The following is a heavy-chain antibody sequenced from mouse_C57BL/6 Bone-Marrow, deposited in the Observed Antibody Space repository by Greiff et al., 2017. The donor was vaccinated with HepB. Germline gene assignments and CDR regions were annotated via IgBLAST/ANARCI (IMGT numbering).Heavy chain of an antibody. CDR1: GYTFTDYY. Sequence: QVQLQQSGAELVKPGASLKISCKASGYTFTDYYINWVKQRPGQGLEWIGKIGPGSGSTYYNEKFKGKATLTADKSSSTAYMPLSILTSEDSAGYFCARDVTKDDFDYWGQGTTVTVSS. CDR2: IGPGSGST. D-gene: IGHD2-12*01. CDR3: ARDVTKDDFDY. V-gene: IGHV1-77*01. J-gene: IGHJ2*01.